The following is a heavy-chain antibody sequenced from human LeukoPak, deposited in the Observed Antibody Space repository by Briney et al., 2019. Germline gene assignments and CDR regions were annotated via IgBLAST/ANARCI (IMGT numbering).Heavy chain of an antibody. CDR1: GGTFSRYA. CDR2: IIPIFGTA. CDR3: GSSVDTAMVRPFDY. V-gene: IGHV1-69*05. J-gene: IGHJ4*02. Sequence: SVKVSCKASGGTFSRYAISWVRQAPGQGLEWMGGIIPIFGTANYAQKFQGRVTITTDESTSTAYMELSSLRSEDTAVYYCGSSVDTAMVRPFDYWGQGTLVTVSS. D-gene: IGHD5-18*01.